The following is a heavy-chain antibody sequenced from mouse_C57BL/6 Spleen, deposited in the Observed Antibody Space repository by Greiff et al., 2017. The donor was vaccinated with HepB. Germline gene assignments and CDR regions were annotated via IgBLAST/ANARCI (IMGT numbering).Heavy chain of an antibody. V-gene: IGHV8-8*01. CDR1: GFSLSTFGMG. Sequence: QVTLKVSGPGILQPSQTLSLTCSFSGFSLSTFGMGVGWIRQPSGKGLEWLAHIWWDDDKYYNPALKSRLTISKDTSKNRIFLKIASVDTADTATYYCALIATANGWYSMDYWGQGTSVTVSS. D-gene: IGHD1-2*01. CDR2: IWWDDDK. J-gene: IGHJ4*01. CDR3: ALIATANGWYSMDY.